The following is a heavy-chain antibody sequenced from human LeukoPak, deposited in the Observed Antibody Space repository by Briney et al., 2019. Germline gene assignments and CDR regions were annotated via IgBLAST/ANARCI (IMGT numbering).Heavy chain of an antibody. CDR2: ISAYNGNT. D-gene: IGHD7-27*01. J-gene: IGHJ3*01. Sequence: ASVKVSCKASGYTFTSYGISWVRQAPGQGLEWMGWISAYNGNTNYARKLQGRVTLTRDTSTSTVYMDLYSLTSEDTAVYYCARELGTTKNFDLWGQGTMVTVSS. V-gene: IGHV1-18*01. CDR1: GYTFTSYG. CDR3: ARELGTTKNFDL.